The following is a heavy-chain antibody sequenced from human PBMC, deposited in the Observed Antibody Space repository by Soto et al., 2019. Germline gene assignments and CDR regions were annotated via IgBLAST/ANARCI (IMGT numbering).Heavy chain of an antibody. CDR3: ARHALALRKNNWFDP. CDR2: IFYLGSS. CDR1: GDSIISSDFY. Sequence: PSENLSLTSTFSGDSIISSDFYWGWVRQPPGKGLEWIGSIFYLGSSYYNPSLKSRVTMSVDTSKNQFSLRLRSVTAADTALYFCARHALALRKNNWFDPWGQGIMVTVSS. D-gene: IGHD3-3*02. V-gene: IGHV4-39*01. J-gene: IGHJ5*02.